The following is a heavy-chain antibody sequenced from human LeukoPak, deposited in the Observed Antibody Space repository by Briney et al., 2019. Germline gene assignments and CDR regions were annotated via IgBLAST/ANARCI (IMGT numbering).Heavy chain of an antibody. J-gene: IGHJ4*02. CDR3: ARAPLLAAAGTRGFDY. Sequence: SVKVSCKASGGTFSSYAISWVRQAPGRGLEWMGGIIPIFGTANYAQKFQGRVTITADESTSTAYMELSSLRSEDTAVYYCARAPLLAAAGTRGFDYWGQGTLVTVSS. V-gene: IGHV1-69*01. CDR2: IIPIFGTA. CDR1: GGTFSSYA. D-gene: IGHD6-13*01.